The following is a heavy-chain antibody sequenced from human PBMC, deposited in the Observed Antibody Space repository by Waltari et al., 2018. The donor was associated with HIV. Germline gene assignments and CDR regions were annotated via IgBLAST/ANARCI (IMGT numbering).Heavy chain of an antibody. CDR1: GGSFSGYY. V-gene: IGHV4-34*01. Sequence: QVQLQQWGAGLLKPSETLSLTCAVYGGSFSGYYWSWIRQPPGKGLEWIGEIKHSGSTNYNPSLKSRVTISVDTSKNQVSLKLSSVTAADTAVYYCARGRHDTSHWYFDLWGRGTLVTVSS. CDR3: ARGRHDTSHWYFDL. CDR2: IKHSGST. J-gene: IGHJ2*01. D-gene: IGHD3-22*01.